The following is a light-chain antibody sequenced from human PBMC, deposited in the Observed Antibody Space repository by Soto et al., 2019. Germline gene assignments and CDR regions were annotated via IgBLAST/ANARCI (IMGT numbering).Light chain of an antibody. CDR3: SSYAGNGNLDVI. J-gene: IGLJ2*01. CDR2: ESN. CDR1: DSVDYNY. V-gene: IGLV2-8*01. Sequence: QSALTQPPSASGSPGQSVAISCSGSDSVDYNYVSWYQHHPGKAPKLIIYESNKRPSGVPDRFSGSKSGNTASLTVSGLQAEDEADYYCSSYAGNGNLDVIFGGGTKLTVL.